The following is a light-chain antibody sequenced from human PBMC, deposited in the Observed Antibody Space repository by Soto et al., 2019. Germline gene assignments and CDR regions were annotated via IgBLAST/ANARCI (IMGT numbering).Light chain of an antibody. J-gene: IGLJ1*01. CDR1: SSDVGNYNL. CDR2: EGS. Sequence: QSALTQPASVSGSPGQSITISCTGTSSDVGNYNLVSWYQHDPGKAPKLLIYEGSKRPSGVSDRFSGSKSGSTASLTISGLQAEDEDDYYCCSYESSSTYVFGTGTKVTVL. V-gene: IGLV2-23*01. CDR3: CSYESSSTYV.